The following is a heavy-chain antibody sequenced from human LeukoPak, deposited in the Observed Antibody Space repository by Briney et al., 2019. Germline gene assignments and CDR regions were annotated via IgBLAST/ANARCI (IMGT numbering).Heavy chain of an antibody. CDR1: GFTVSSNY. D-gene: IGHD6-13*01. CDR2: ISGSGDRT. J-gene: IGHJ4*02. Sequence: GGSLRLSCAASGFTVSSNYMSWVRQAPGKGLEWVSTISGSGDRTYYADSVKGRFTISRDNSKNTLYLQMNSLRAEDTAVYYCAKVWRQQLIDYWGQGTLVTVSS. V-gene: IGHV3-23*01. CDR3: AKVWRQQLIDY.